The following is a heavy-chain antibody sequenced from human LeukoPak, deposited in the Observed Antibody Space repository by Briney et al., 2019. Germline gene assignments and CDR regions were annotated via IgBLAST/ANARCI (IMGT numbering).Heavy chain of an antibody. Sequence: SETLSLTCAVYGASFSGYFWNWIRQPPGKGLEWIGEINHSGSTNYNPSLKSRVTISVDTPKNQFSLKLSSVTAADTAVYYCARVSRYSSSWYGSGRYFDLWGRGTLVTVSS. J-gene: IGHJ2*01. CDR1: GASFSGYF. V-gene: IGHV4-34*01. D-gene: IGHD6-13*01. CDR2: INHSGST. CDR3: ARVSRYSSSWYGSGRYFDL.